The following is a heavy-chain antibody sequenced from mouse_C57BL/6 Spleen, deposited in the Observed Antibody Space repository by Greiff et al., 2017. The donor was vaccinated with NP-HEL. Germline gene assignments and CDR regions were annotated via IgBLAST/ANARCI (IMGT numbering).Heavy chain of an antibody. J-gene: IGHJ2*01. Sequence: VKLQESGAELARPGASVKMSCKASGYTFTSYTMHWVKQRPGQGLEWIGYINPSSGYTKYNQKFKDKATLTADKSSSTAYMQLSSLTSEDSAVYYCARSYYSNDFDYWGQGTTLTVSS. V-gene: IGHV1-4*01. CDR3: ARSYYSNDFDY. CDR2: INPSSGYT. D-gene: IGHD2-5*01. CDR1: GYTFTSYT.